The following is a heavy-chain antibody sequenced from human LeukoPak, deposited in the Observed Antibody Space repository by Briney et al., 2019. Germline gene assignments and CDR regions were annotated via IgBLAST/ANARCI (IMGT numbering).Heavy chain of an antibody. D-gene: IGHD2-2*01. CDR3: ATVCTSCHNYYYYGMDV. Sequence: GASVKVSCKASGGTFSSYAISWVRQAPGQGLEWMGGIIPIFGTANYAQKFQGRVTITADESTSTAYMELSSLRSEDTAVYYCATVCTSCHNYYYYGMDVWGQGTTVTVSS. V-gene: IGHV1-69*13. J-gene: IGHJ6*02. CDR2: IIPIFGTA. CDR1: GGTFSSYA.